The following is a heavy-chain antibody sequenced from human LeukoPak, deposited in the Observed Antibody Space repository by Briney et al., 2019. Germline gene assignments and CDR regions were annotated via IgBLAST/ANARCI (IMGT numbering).Heavy chain of an antibody. Sequence: SETLSLTCTVSGDSISSSSYYWGWIRQSPGQGLEWIGTIYFTGSTYYNPSLKSRVTVSVDTSKNQFSLKLSYVTAADTAVYYCARDVGLPLGYYYGMDVWGQGTTVTVSS. J-gene: IGHJ6*02. CDR3: ARDVGLPLGYYYGMDV. CDR2: IYFTGST. D-gene: IGHD3/OR15-3a*01. CDR1: GDSISSSSYY. V-gene: IGHV4-39*07.